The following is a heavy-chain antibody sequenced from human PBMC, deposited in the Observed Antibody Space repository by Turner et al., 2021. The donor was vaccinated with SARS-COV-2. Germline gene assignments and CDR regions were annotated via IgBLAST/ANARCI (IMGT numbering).Heavy chain of an antibody. CDR3: ATDIPFRSGGSCYSLTDY. CDR2: IWYDGSNK. CDR1: GFTFSSYG. V-gene: IGHV3-33*01. Sequence: QVQLVESGGGVVQPGRSLRLSCAASGFTFSSYGMHWVRQAPGKGLEWVAVIWYDGSNKYYADSVKGRFTISRDNSKNTLFLQMNSLRAEDTAVYYCATDIPFRSGGSCYSLTDYWGQGTLVTVSS. J-gene: IGHJ4*02. D-gene: IGHD2-15*01.